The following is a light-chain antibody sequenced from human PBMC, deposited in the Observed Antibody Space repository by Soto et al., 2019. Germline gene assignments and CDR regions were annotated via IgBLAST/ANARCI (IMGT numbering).Light chain of an antibody. CDR2: GAS. CDR1: QSVSSSY. CDR3: QQYGSSPVT. V-gene: IGKV3-20*01. J-gene: IGKJ1*01. Sequence: EIVLTQSPGTLSLSPGERATLSCRASQSVSSSYLAWYQQKPGQAPRLLIYGASSRATVIPDRFSGSGSGTDFTLTISRLEPEDFAVYYCQQYGSSPVTF.